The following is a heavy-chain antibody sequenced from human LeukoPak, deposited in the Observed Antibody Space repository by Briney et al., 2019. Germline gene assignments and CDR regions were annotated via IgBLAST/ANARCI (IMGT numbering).Heavy chain of an antibody. V-gene: IGHV3-23*01. Sequence: PGGSLRLSCAASGFTFSSCAMRGVRRAPGKGREGGSAISGSGGSTYYADSVEGRFTISRDNSKNTLYLQMNSLRAEDTAVYYCAKRWVVEKSPPAYWGQGTLVTVPS. D-gene: IGHD2-15*01. CDR3: AKRWVVEKSPPAY. CDR2: ISGSGGST. J-gene: IGHJ1*01. CDR1: GFTFSSCA.